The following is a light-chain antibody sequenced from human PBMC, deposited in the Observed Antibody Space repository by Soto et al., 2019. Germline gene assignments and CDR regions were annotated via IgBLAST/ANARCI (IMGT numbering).Light chain of an antibody. J-gene: IGLJ3*02. CDR3: SSWDDSLSGPV. V-gene: IGLV1-47*01. CDR1: RSNIASNY. Sequence: QSVLTQPPSVSGTPGQRVTFFCSGTRSNIASNYVYWYQQLPGAAPKLLIYKNNHRPSGVPDRFSGSKSGTSASLAISGLRAEDEADYYCSSWDDSLSGPVFGGGTKLTVL. CDR2: KNN.